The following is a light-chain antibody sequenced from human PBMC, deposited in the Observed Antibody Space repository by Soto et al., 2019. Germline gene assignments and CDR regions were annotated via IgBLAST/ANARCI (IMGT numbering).Light chain of an antibody. CDR3: QSYDSSLSAVV. CDR2: GNS. Sequence: QCVLTQPPSVSGAPGQRITISCTVSSSSIGAGFDVHWYQQLPGSAPKLLIYGNSNRPSGVPDRFSGSKSGTSASLAITGLQADDEADYYCQSYDSSLSAVVIGGGTKLTVL. CDR1: SSSIGAGFD. V-gene: IGLV1-40*01. J-gene: IGLJ2*01.